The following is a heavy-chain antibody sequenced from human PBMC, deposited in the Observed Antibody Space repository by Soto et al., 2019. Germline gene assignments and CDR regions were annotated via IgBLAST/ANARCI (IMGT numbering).Heavy chain of an antibody. Sequence: QVQLVQSGAEVKKPGASVKVSCKASGYTFSNYGISWVRQAPGQGLEWMGWINVYNGNTDSAQKVQGRLTMTTDTSTSAAYMDLRGLGSDATSVYYCARAIQAGYGHTTLAHWGQGTLVTVSS. CDR2: INVYNGNT. J-gene: IGHJ4*02. CDR1: GYTFSNYG. V-gene: IGHV1-18*01. CDR3: ARAIQAGYGHTTLAH. D-gene: IGHD5-18*01.